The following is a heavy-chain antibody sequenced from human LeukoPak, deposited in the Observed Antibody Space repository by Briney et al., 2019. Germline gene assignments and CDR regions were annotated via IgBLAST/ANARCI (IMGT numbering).Heavy chain of an antibody. V-gene: IGHV4-39*01. CDR1: GGSISSSSYY. Sequence: SETLSLTCTVSGGSISSSSYYWGWIRQPPGKGLEWIGSIYYSGSTYYNPSLKSRVTISVDTSKNQFSLKLSSVTAADTAVYYCARTHYYGSGTPWLDPWGQGTLVTVSS. J-gene: IGHJ5*02. CDR3: ARTHYYGSGTPWLDP. CDR2: IYYSGST. D-gene: IGHD3-10*01.